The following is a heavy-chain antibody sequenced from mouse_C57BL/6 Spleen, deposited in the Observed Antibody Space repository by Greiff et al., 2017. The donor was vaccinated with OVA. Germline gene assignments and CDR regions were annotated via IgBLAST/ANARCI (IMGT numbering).Heavy chain of an antibody. D-gene: IGHD1-1*01. CDR2: ISGGGGNT. Sequence: EVKLVESGGGLVKPGGSLKLSCAASGFTFSSYTMSWVRQTPEKRLEWVATISGGGGNTYYPDSVKGRFTISRDNAKNTLYLQMSSLRSEDTALYYCARQGIYYYGSSHFDYWGQGTTLTVSS. V-gene: IGHV5-9*01. J-gene: IGHJ2*01. CDR1: GFTFSSYT. CDR3: ARQGIYYYGSSHFDY.